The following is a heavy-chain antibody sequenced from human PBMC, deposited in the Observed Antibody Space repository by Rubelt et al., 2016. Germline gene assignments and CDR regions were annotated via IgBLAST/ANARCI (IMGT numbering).Heavy chain of an antibody. J-gene: IGHJ4*02. CDR2: IYPGDSDT. D-gene: IGHD1-26*01. V-gene: IGHV5-51*01. CDR3: ARIVGAFYYFDY. Sequence: EVQLVQSGAEVKKPGESLKISCKGSGYSFTSYWIGWVRQMPGKGLEWMGIIYPGDSDTRYSRSFKGQGTISAEKYISIAHLQGSSWKAADTAMYYCARIVGAFYYFDYWGQGTLVTVSS. CDR1: GYSFTSYW.